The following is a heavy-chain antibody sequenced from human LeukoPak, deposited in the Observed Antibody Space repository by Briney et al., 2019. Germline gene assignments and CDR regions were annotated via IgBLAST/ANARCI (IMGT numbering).Heavy chain of an antibody. V-gene: IGHV3-53*01. CDR3: AKDAQWEMKDS. J-gene: IGHJ4*02. Sequence: PGGSLRLSCAASGFNVRTNYMSWVRQAPGKGLEWFSIIYPGGSTYYADSMKGRFTISRDNSRNTLYLQIHSLTAEDTAIYYCAKDAQWEMKDSWGQGALVTVSS. D-gene: IGHD1-26*01. CDR2: IYPGGST. CDR1: GFNVRTNY.